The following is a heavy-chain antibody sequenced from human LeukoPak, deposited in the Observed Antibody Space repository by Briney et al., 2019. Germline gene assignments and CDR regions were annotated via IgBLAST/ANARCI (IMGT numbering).Heavy chain of an antibody. CDR2: IIPIFGTA. D-gene: IGHD4-17*01. J-gene: IGHJ4*02. CDR1: GGTFNSYA. CDR3: ATNDYGDWMLFDY. V-gene: IGHV1-69*05. Sequence: ASVKVSCKASGGTFNSYAISWVRQAPGQGLEWMGGIIPIFGTANYAQKFQGRVTITTDESTSTAYMELSSLRSEDTAVYYCATNDYGDWMLFDYWGQGTLVTVSS.